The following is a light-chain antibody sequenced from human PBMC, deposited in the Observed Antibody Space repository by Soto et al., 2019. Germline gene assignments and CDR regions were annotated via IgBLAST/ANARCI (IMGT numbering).Light chain of an antibody. Sequence: DIQVTQSPSSLSASLGDRVSITCRASRDISNYLALYQQKPGQVPRLLISGASTLHSGVPSRFSGSGSGTDFTLTITSLQPEDIAPYFCQKYDTAPLTFGGGTKVEI. CDR3: QKYDTAPLT. V-gene: IGKV1-27*01. CDR1: RDISNY. CDR2: GAS. J-gene: IGKJ4*01.